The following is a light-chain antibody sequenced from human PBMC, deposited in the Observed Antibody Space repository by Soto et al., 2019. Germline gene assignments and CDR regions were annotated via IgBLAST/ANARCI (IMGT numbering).Light chain of an antibody. CDR2: DAS. J-gene: IGKJ4*01. Sequence: DIQMTQSPSSLSASVGDRVTITCQASQDVKNYLNWYQQKPGKAPKLLIYDASNLERGVPSRFSGSGTGTEYTFTISSLQAEDNGTYYCQQYENPPLTFGGGTKV. V-gene: IGKV1-33*01. CDR1: QDVKNY. CDR3: QQYENPPLT.